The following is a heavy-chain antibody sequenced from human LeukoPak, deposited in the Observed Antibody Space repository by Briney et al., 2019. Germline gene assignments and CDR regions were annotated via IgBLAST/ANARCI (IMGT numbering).Heavy chain of an antibody. CDR3: ARDLLGMDV. CDR2: IWYDGSNK. J-gene: IGHJ6*02. Sequence: GGSLRLSCAASGFTFSSYGMHWVRQAPGEGLEWVAVIWYDGSNKYYADSVKGRFTISRDNSKNTLYLQMNSLRAEDTAVYYCARDLLGMDVWGQGTTVTVSS. CDR1: GFTFSSYG. V-gene: IGHV3-33*01.